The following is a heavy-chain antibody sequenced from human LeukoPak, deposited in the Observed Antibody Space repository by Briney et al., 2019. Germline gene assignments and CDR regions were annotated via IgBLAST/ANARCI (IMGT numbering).Heavy chain of an antibody. D-gene: IGHD3-3*01. CDR3: AREEGFWSGLVPYYYGMDV. CDR1: GGTFSSYA. J-gene: IGHJ6*02. V-gene: IGHV1-69*13. Sequence: GASVKVSCKASGGTFSSYASSWVRQAPGQGLEWMGGIIPIFGTANYAQKFQGRVTITADESTSTAYMELSSLRSEDTAVYYCAREEGFWSGLVPYYYGMDVWGQGTTVTVSS. CDR2: IIPIFGTA.